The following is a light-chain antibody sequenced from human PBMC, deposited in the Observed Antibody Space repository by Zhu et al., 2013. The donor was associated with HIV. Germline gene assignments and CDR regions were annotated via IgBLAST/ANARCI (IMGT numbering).Light chain of an antibody. CDR2: ASS. CDR1: RTITTY. J-gene: IGKJ1*01. V-gene: IGKV1-39*01. CDR3: QQYNSYSET. Sequence: DIQMTQSPSSLSASVGDRVTITCRASRTITTYLNWYQSKPGKAPNLLIFASSTLQSGVPSRFSGSGSGTDFTLAISSLQPDDFATYYCQQYNSYSETFGQGTKVEIK.